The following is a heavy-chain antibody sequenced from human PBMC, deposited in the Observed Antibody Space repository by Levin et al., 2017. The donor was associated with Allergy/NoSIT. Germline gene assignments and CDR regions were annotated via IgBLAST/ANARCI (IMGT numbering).Heavy chain of an antibody. D-gene: IGHD3-10*01. Sequence: ASVKVSCKASGYTFTRIGINWVRQAPGQGLEWMGWISAHNGNTVYAQKLQGRVTMTADTSTTTAYMELRSLRSDDTAVYYCAAWISLVRGGPKNYFDYWGQGTLVTVSS. CDR2: ISAHNGNT. V-gene: IGHV1-18*04. CDR3: AAWISLVRGGPKNYFDY. CDR1: GYTFTRIG. J-gene: IGHJ4*02.